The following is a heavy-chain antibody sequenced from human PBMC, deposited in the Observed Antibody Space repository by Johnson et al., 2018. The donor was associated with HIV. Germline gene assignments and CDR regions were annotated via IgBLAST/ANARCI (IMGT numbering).Heavy chain of an antibody. CDR3: ARGGSHITIFGVDINMGAFDI. CDR1: GFTFSDYD. J-gene: IGHJ3*02. Sequence: VHLVESGGGVVRPGGSLRVSCAASGFTFSDYDMHWVRQATGEGLEWVSGIGTAGDTYYADSLKGRFTISREDAKNSLYLQMNSLRAGDTAVYYCARGGSHITIFGVDINMGAFDIWGQGTMVTVSS. CDR2: IGTAGDT. V-gene: IGHV3-13*01. D-gene: IGHD3-3*01.